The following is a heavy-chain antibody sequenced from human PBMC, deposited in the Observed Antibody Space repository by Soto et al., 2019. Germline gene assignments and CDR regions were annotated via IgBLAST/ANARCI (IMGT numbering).Heavy chain of an antibody. CDR2: ISGSGANT. Sequence: GGSLRLSCAASGGFTFSGYAMSWVRQAPGKGLEWVSSISGSGANTYYPDSVKGRFTISRDNSKNTLFLQMNSLSADDTAIYYCAKDLGDWLRGVNQAGDFDYWGQGTQVTVS. CDR1: GGFTFSGYA. D-gene: IGHD3-10*01. CDR3: AKDLGDWLRGVNQAGDFDY. V-gene: IGHV3-23*01. J-gene: IGHJ4*02.